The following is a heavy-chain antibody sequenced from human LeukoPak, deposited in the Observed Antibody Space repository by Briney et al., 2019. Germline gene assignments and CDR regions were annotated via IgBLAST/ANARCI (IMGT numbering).Heavy chain of an antibody. J-gene: IGHJ3*02. V-gene: IGHV1-2*02. CDR2: INPNSGGT. Sequence: GASVKVSCKASGYTFTGYYMHWVRQAPGQGLEWMGWINPNSGGTNYAQKFQGRVTMTRDTSISTAYMELSRLRSDDTAVYYCARVMYSSSWYDVSADAFDIWGQGTMVTVSS. CDR1: GYTFTGYY. D-gene: IGHD6-13*01. CDR3: ARVMYSSSWYDVSADAFDI.